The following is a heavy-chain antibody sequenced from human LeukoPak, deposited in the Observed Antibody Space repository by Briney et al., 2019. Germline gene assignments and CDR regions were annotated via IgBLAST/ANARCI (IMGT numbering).Heavy chain of an antibody. CDR1: GYTFTGYY. CDR2: INPNSGGT. V-gene: IGHV1-2*02. J-gene: IGHJ4*02. Sequence: ASVKVPCKASGYTFTGYYMHWVRQAPGQGLEWMGWINPNSGGTNYAQKFQGRVTMTRDTSISTAYMELSRLRSDDTAVYYCARGGVDIVATIRGSHFDYWGQGTLVTVSS. CDR3: ARGGVDIVATIRGSHFDY. D-gene: IGHD5-12*01.